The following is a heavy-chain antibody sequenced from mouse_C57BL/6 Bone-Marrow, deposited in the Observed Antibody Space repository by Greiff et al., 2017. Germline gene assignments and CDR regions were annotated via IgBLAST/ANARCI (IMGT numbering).Heavy chain of an antibody. CDR1: GFSLTSYG. D-gene: IGHD3-2*02. J-gene: IGHJ3*01. CDR3: ASSPRSSSGLFAY. V-gene: IGHV2-6*01. Sequence: VNVVESGPGLVAPSQSLSITCTVSGFSLTSYGVDWVRQSPGKGLEWLGVIWGVGSTHYNSALKFRLSISKDNSKSQVFLKMNSLQTDDTAMYYCASSPRSSSGLFAYCGRGTLVTVSA. CDR2: IWGVGST.